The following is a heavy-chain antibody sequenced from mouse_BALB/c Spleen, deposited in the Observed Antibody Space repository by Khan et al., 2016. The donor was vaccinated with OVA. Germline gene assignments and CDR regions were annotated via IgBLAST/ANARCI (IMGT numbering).Heavy chain of an antibody. CDR3: ARGENWSFDY. J-gene: IGHJ2*01. D-gene: IGHD4-1*01. Sequence: EVKLVESGGGLVKPGGSLKLSCAASGFTFSDYYMYWVRQTPEKRLEWVATISDGGSYTYYPDSVKGRFTISGDKAKNNLDLQMSMRKAEDTAMYYCARGENWSFDYWGQGITLTVSS. CDR1: GFTFSDYY. CDR2: ISDGGSYT. V-gene: IGHV5-4*02.